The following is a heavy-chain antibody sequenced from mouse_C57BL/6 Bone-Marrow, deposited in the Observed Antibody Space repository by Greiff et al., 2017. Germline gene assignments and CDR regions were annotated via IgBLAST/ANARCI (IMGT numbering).Heavy chain of an antibody. V-gene: IGHV1-64*01. CDR3: ARKTTVVAHWYFDV. J-gene: IGHJ1*03. CDR2: IHPNSGST. Sequence: VQLQQSGAELVKPGASVKLSCKASGYTFTSYWMHWVKQRPGQGLEWIGMIHPNSGSTNYNEKSKSKATLTVDKSSSTAYMQLSSLTSEDSAVYYCARKTTVVAHWYFDVWGTGTTVTVSS. CDR1: GYTFTSYW. D-gene: IGHD1-1*01.